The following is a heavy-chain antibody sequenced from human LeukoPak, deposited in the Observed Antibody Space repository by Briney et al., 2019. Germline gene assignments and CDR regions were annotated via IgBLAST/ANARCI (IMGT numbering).Heavy chain of an antibody. D-gene: IGHD3-9*01. V-gene: IGHV3-7*03. CDR3: ARGLLGYDILTGYYPSLYFDY. CDR1: GFTFSSYW. Sequence: PGGSLRLSCAASGFTFSSYWMSWVRQAPGKGLEWVANIKQDGSEKYYVDSVKGRFTISRDNAKNSLYLQMNSLRAEDTAVYYCARGLLGYDILTGYYPSLYFDYWGQGTLVTVSS. J-gene: IGHJ4*02. CDR2: IKQDGSEK.